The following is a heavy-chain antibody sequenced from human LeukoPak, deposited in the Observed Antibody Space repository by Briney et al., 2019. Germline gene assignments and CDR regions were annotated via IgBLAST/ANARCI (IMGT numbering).Heavy chain of an antibody. CDR2: ISGSGSST. CDR1: GFTFSSYA. Sequence: GGSLGLSCAASGFTFSSYAMSWVRQAPGKGLEWVSAISGSGSSTYSADSVKGRFTVSRDNSKNALYLQMNSLRAEDTAVYYCAKEPENWGMDVWGQGTTVTVSS. V-gene: IGHV3-23*01. CDR3: AKEPENWGMDV. J-gene: IGHJ6*02.